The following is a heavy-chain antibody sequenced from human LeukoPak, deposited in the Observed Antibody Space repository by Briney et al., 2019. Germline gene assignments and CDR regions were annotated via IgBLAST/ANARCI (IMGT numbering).Heavy chain of an antibody. CDR1: GFTVSSNY. J-gene: IGHJ6*03. CDR3: ARVNYDILTGYMDV. CDR2: IYSGGST. Sequence: GGSLRLSCAASGFTVSSNYMSWVRQAPGKGLEWVSVIYSGGSTYYADSVKGRFTISRDNSKNTLYLQMNSLGAEDTAVYYCARVNYDILTGYMDVWGKGTTVTVSS. V-gene: IGHV3-53*01. D-gene: IGHD3-9*01.